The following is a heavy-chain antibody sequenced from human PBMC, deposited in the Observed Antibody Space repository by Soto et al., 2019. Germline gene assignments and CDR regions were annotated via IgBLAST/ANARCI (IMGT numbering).Heavy chain of an antibody. CDR3: AYYYASSGYWGNAFDI. CDR2: IYYSGST. V-gene: IGHV4-39*01. CDR1: GGSISSSSYY. Sequence: SETLSLTCTVSGGSISSSSYYWGWIRQPPGKGLEWIGSIYYSGSTYYNPSLKSRVTISVDTSKNQFSLKLSSVTAADTAVYYCAYYYASSGYWGNAFDIWGQGTMVTVSS. D-gene: IGHD3-22*01. J-gene: IGHJ3*02.